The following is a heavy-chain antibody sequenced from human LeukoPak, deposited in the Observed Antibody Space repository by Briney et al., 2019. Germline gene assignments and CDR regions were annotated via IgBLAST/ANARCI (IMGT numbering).Heavy chain of an antibody. J-gene: IGHJ3*02. D-gene: IGHD6-19*01. CDR1: GGSFSGYY. V-gene: IGHV4-59*01. Sequence: PSETLSLTCAVYGGSFSGYYWSWIRQPPGKGLEWIGYIYYSGSTNYNPSLKSRVTISVDTSKNQFSLKLSSVTAADTAVYYCARGGAVAGNDAFDIWGQGTMVTVSS. CDR2: IYYSGST. CDR3: ARGGAVAGNDAFDI.